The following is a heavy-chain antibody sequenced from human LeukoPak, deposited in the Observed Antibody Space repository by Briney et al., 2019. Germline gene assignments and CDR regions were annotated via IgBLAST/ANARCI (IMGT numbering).Heavy chain of an antibody. Sequence: GASVKVSCKASGYTLTSYGISWVRQAPGQGLEWMGWISAYSGNTNYAQKLLGRVTMTTDTSTSTAYMELRSLRSDDTAVYYCARDEETYYYDSSGYYYPYFDYWGQGTLVTVSS. D-gene: IGHD3-22*01. CDR1: GYTLTSYG. CDR3: ARDEETYYYDSSGYYYPYFDY. J-gene: IGHJ4*02. V-gene: IGHV1-18*01. CDR2: ISAYSGNT.